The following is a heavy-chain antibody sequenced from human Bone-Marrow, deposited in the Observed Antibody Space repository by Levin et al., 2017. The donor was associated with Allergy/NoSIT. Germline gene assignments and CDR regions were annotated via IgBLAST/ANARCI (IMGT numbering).Heavy chain of an antibody. CDR3: ARGGAVQLGYGMDV. CDR1: GYTFTSYD. V-gene: IGHV1-8*01. CDR2: MNPNSGNT. J-gene: IGHJ6*02. D-gene: IGHD1-1*01. Sequence: GESLKISCKASGYTFTSYDINWVRQATGQGLEWMGWMNPNSGNTGYAQKFQGRVTMTRNTSISTAYMELSSLRSEDTAVYYCARGGAVQLGYGMDVWGQGTTVTVSS.